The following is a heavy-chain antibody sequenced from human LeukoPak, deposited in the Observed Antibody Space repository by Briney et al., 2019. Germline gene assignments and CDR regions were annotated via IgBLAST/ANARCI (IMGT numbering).Heavy chain of an antibody. J-gene: IGHJ4*02. CDR1: GFTFSSYA. Sequence: GGSLRLSCAASGFTFSSYAMHWVRQAPGKGLEWVAVISYDGSNKYYADSVKGRFTISRDNSKNTLYLQMNSLRAEDTSVYYCATQGDYVWGSYRQGEYYFDYWGQGTLVTVSS. V-gene: IGHV3-30-3*01. D-gene: IGHD3-16*02. CDR2: ISYDGSNK. CDR3: ATQGDYVWGSYRQGEYYFDY.